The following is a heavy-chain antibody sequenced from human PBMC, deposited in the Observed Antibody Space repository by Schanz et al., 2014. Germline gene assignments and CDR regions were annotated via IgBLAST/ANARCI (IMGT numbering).Heavy chain of an antibody. CDR2: VSPYSGDT. CDR1: GYRFIGYY. J-gene: IGHJ4*02. V-gene: IGHV1-2*06. CDR3: ARDDRFLEWSLLDY. D-gene: IGHD3-3*01. Sequence: QVQLVQSGADVKKPGASVKVSCKASGYRFIGYYVHWVRQAPGQGLEWMGRVSPYSGDTNYAQMFQGRVTMTTDTSISTAYMELSRLTSDDTAVFFCARDDRFLEWSLLDYWGQGTLVTVSS.